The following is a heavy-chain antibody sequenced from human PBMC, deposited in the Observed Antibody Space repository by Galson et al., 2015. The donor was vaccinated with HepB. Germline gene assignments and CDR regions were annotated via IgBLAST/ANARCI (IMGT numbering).Heavy chain of an antibody. Sequence: SLRLSCAASGFTFSGHWMHWVRQAPGKGRIWVSRKKSDGSSSSYADYVKGRCTIYRDDAKNTLYLQLNSLIAEDTAIYYCARGRPGTFTVLGNWGQGTLVTVSS. CDR1: GFTFSGHW. D-gene: IGHD1-1*01. V-gene: IGHV3-74*01. CDR2: KKSDGSSS. J-gene: IGHJ4*02. CDR3: ARGRPGTFTVLGN.